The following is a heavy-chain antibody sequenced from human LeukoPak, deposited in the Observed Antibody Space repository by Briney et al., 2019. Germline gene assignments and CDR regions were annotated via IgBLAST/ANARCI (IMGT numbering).Heavy chain of an antibody. CDR1: GFTFSSYV. CDR2: IWFDGSNK. V-gene: IGHV3-33*01. J-gene: IGHJ4*02. Sequence: GGSLRLSCAASGFTFSSYVMHWVRQAPGKALEWVAVIWFDGSNKYYADSVKGRFTISRDNSKNTLYLQMNSLRAEDTAVYYCARAVGPFDYWGQGTLVTVSS. CDR3: ARAVGPFDY.